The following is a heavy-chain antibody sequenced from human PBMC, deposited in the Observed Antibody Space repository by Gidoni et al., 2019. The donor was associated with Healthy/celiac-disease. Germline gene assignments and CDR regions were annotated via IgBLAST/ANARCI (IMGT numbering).Heavy chain of an antibody. CDR3: ASGPTPLLDD. Sequence: HLQLQESGPGLVKPSETLSLTCTVSRGSISSSSSYWGWIRQPPGKGLEWIGSIYYSGSTYYNPSLKSRVTISVDTSKNQFSLKLSSVTAADTAVYYCASGPTPLLDDWGQGTLVTVSS. CDR1: RGSISSSSSY. J-gene: IGHJ4*02. V-gene: IGHV4-39*01. CDR2: IYYSGST.